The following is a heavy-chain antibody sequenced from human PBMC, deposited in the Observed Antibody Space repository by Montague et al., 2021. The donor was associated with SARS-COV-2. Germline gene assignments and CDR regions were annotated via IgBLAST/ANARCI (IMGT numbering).Heavy chain of an antibody. Sequence: SETLSLTCTVSGGSISSYYWSWIRQPPGKGLEWIGYIYYSGSTNYNPSLKSRVTISVDTSKNQFSLKLSSVTAADTAVYYCARFPTSYYYDSKAAPATPDAFDLWGQGTMVTVSS. D-gene: IGHD3-22*01. CDR3: ARFPTSYYYDSKAAPATPDAFDL. CDR2: IYYSGST. CDR1: GGSISSYY. V-gene: IGHV4-59*08. J-gene: IGHJ3*01.